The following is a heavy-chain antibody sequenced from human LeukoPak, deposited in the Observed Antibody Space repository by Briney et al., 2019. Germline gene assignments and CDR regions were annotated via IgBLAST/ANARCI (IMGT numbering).Heavy chain of an antibody. J-gene: IGHJ4*02. V-gene: IGHV4-59*08. CDR3: ARHYKGVGSSSPTDY. CDR2: IYYSGSI. D-gene: IGHD6-6*01. Sequence: SETLSLTCTVSGGSISSYYWSWIRQPPGKGLEWIGYIYYSGSINYNPSLKSRVTISVDTSKNQFSLKLSSVTAADTAVYYCARHYKGVGSSSPTDYWGQGTLVTVSS. CDR1: GGSISSYY.